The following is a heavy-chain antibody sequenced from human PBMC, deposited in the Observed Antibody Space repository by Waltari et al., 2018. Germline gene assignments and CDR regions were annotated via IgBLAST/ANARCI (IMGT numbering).Heavy chain of an antibody. J-gene: IGHJ3*02. CDR1: GYTFTSYD. V-gene: IGHV1-8*01. Sequence: QVQLVQSGAEVKKPGASVKVSCKASGYTFTSYDINWVRQATGQGLEWMGWMNPNSGNTGYAKKFQGRVTMTRNISISTAYMELSSLRSEDTAVYYCASSLYYYDSSGYSFDIWGQGTMVTVSS. CDR3: ASSLYYYDSSGYSFDI. CDR2: MNPNSGNT. D-gene: IGHD3-22*01.